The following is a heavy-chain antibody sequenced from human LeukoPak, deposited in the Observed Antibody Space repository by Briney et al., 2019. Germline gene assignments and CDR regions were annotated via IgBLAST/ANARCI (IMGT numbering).Heavy chain of an antibody. CDR1: GGSISSSNW. Sequence: SETLSLTCAVSGGSISSSNWWSWVRQPPGKGLEWIGYIYYSGSTDYNPSLKSRVTISVDTSKNQFSLKLNSMTAADTAVYYCARTTTKYNTYDYWGQGTLVTVSS. D-gene: IGHD4-17*01. V-gene: IGHV4-4*02. CDR2: IYYSGST. J-gene: IGHJ4*02. CDR3: ARTTTKYNTYDY.